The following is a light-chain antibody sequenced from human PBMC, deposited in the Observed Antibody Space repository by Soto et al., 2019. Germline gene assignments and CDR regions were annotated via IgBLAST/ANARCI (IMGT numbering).Light chain of an antibody. CDR1: QSVSNS. CDR2: DAS. Sequence: VLTQSPATLSLSPGERATLSCRASQSVSNSLAWYQQKPGQAPTLLVFDASTRVTAIPARFSGSGSGTDVTLTISSLEPEDSAVYYCQHRTNWVFGGGTRVEI. V-gene: IGKV3-11*01. CDR3: QHRTNWV. J-gene: IGKJ4*01.